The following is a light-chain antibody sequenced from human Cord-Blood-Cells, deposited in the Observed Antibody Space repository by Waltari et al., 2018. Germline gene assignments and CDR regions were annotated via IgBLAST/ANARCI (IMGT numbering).Light chain of an antibody. V-gene: IGKV1-33*01. CDR3: QQYDNLPYS. CDR1: QDISNY. CDR2: DAS. Sequence: SLSASVGDRVTMTCQASQDISNYLNWYQQKPGKAPKLLIYDASNLETGVPSRFSGSGSGTDFTFTISSLQPEDIATYYCQQYDNLPYSFGQGTKLEIK. J-gene: IGKJ2*03.